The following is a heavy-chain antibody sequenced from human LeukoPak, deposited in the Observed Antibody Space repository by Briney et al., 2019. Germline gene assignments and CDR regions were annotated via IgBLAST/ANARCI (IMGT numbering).Heavy chain of an antibody. Sequence: PSQTLSLTCTVSGGSISSYYWNWIRQPPGKGLEWIAYIYNSGSTNYNPSLRSRVTISDDTSKNQFSLKLTSVTAADTAVYYRARVGSLDGSGWYFYYYYYMDVWGKGTTVTVSS. CDR2: IYNSGST. CDR3: ARVGSLDGSGWYFYYYYYMDV. D-gene: IGHD6-19*01. CDR1: GGSISSYY. V-gene: IGHV4-59*12. J-gene: IGHJ6*03.